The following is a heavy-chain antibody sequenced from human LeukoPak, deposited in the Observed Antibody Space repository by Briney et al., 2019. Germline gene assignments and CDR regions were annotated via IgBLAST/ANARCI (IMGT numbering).Heavy chain of an antibody. CDR1: GFTFINYW. CDR2: INLDGSQK. Sequence: GGSLRLPCAASGFTFINYWMAWVRQDPGKGPEWVANINLDGSQKYYVDSVKGRFTISRDNAENSLYLQMNSLRAEDTALYYCARKRPNYFDYWGQGTLVTVSS. CDR3: ARKRPNYFDY. J-gene: IGHJ4*02. V-gene: IGHV3-7*01.